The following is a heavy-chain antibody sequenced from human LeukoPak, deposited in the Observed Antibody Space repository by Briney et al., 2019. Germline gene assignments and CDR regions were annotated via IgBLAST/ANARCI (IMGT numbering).Heavy chain of an antibody. CDR3: AKAKYRYSSSASPTFFDY. J-gene: IGHJ4*02. CDR2: ISYDGSNK. Sequence: GGSLRLSCAASGFTFSSYGMHWVRQAPGKGLEWVAVISYDGSNKYYADSVKGRFTISRDNSKNTLYLQMNSLRAEDTAVYYCAKAKYRYSSSASPTFFDYWGQGTLVTVSS. CDR1: GFTFSSYG. V-gene: IGHV3-30*18. D-gene: IGHD6-6*01.